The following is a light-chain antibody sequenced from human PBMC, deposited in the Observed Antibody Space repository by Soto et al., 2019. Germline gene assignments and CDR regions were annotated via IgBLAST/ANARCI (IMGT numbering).Light chain of an antibody. CDR2: ETS. V-gene: IGKV3D-20*01. CDR1: QSVSSNY. J-gene: IGKJ5*01. Sequence: DIVLTQSPATLSLSPGERAALSCGASQSVSSNYLAWYQQKPGLAPRLLIYETSSRATGIPDRFSGSGSGTDCTLTISRLEPEDFAVYFCQQYGSSPVTFGQGTRLEIK. CDR3: QQYGSSPVT.